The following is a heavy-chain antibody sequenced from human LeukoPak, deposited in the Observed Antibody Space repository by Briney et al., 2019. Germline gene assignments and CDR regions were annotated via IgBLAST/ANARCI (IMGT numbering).Heavy chain of an antibody. CDR2: IYTSGSN. D-gene: IGHD3-3*01. CDR1: GGSISSYY. CDR3: ARSWGYDFWSGNLLDY. J-gene: IGHJ4*02. Sequence: SETLSLTCTVSGGSISSYYWSWIRQPAGKGLEWIGRIYTSGSNNYNPSLKSRVTMSVDTSKNQFSLKLSSVTAADTAVYHCARSWGYDFWSGNLLDYWGQGILVTVSS. V-gene: IGHV4-4*07.